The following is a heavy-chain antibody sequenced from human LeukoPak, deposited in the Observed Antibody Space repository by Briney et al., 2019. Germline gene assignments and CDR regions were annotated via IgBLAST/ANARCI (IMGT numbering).Heavy chain of an antibody. CDR1: GFTFSFYN. D-gene: IGHD2-8*02. J-gene: IGHJ4*02. Sequence: GGSLRLSCAASGFTFSFYNMNWVRQAPGKGLEWVSYISGNGNTTYYAPSVKGRFTISRDNVKNSVYLQMNSLRAEDTAVYYCARDTRGVFDYWGQGTLVTVSS. CDR2: ISGNGNTT. V-gene: IGHV3-48*01. CDR3: ARDTRGVFDY.